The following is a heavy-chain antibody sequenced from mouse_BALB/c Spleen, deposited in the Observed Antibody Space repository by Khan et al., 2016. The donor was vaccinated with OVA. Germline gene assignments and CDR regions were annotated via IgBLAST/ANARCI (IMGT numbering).Heavy chain of an antibody. D-gene: IGHD2-10*02. CDR2: INPNNGGT. Sequence: VRLQQSGPELVKPGPSMKISCKASGYSFSGYTMYWVKQSHGKNLEWIGLINPNNGGTYYNQKFKDKATLTADQSSSTAYMELLSLTSEDSAVYYCARSGYGNPFAYWGQGTLVTVSA. V-gene: IGHV1-18*01. CDR1: GYSFSGYT. CDR3: ARSGYGNPFAY. J-gene: IGHJ3*01.